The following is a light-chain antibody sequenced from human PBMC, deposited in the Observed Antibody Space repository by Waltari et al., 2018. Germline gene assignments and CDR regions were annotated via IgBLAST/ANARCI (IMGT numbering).Light chain of an antibody. CDR1: MNDIGFFHY. CDR3: CSYTGTDTYV. CDR2: DVS. Sequence: QSALTQPASVSGSPGQSITISCTGSMNDIGFFHYVSWYQHHPGQAPKLRIYDVSNRPSGFSSRFSGSKSGSTASLAISGLQTEDEADYYCCSYTGTDTYVFGTGTKVTVL. V-gene: IGLV2-14*01. J-gene: IGLJ1*01.